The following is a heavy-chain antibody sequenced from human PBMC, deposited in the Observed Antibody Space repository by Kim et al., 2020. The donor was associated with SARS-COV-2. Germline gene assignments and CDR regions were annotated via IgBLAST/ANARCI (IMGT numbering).Heavy chain of an antibody. V-gene: IGHV3-15*01. CDR2: IKSKTDGGTT. J-gene: IGHJ4*02. D-gene: IGHD3-10*01. CDR3: TTDNGLAWFGELPLVDY. CDR1: GFTFSNAW. Sequence: GGSLRLSCAASGFTFSNAWMSWVRQAPGKGLEWVGRIKSKTDGGTTDYAAPVKGRFTISRDDSKNTLYLQMNSLKTEDTAVYYCTTDNGLAWFGELPLVDYWGQGTLVTVSS.